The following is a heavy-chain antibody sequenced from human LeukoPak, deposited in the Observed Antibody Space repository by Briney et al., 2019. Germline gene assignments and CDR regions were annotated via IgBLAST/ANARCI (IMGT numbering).Heavy chain of an antibody. Sequence: SSETLSLTCTVSGGSISSYYWSWIRQPPGKGLEWIGYIYYSGSTNYNPSLKSRVTISVDTSKNQFSLKLSSVTAADTAVYYCARMAGYSSSWVDYWGQGTLVTVSS. V-gene: IGHV4-59*01. CDR2: IYYSGST. J-gene: IGHJ4*02. CDR3: ARMAGYSSSWVDY. D-gene: IGHD6-13*01. CDR1: GGSISSYY.